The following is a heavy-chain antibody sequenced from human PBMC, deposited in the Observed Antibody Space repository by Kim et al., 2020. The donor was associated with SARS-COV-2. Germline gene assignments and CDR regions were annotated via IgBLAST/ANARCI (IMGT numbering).Heavy chain of an antibody. CDR3: AREIFPYAFDI. D-gene: IGHD3-3*01. J-gene: IGHJ3*02. V-gene: IGHV3-53*01. CDR2: IYSGGST. CDR1: GFTVSSNY. Sequence: GGSLRLSCAASGFTVSSNYMSWVRQAPGKGLEWVSVIYSGGSTYYADSVKGRFTISRDNSKNTLYLQMNSLRAEDTAVYYCAREIFPYAFDIWGQGTMVTVSS.